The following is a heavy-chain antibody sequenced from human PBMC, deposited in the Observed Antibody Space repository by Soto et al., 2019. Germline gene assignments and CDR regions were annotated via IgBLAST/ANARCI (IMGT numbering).Heavy chain of an antibody. Sequence: QVQLVQSGAEVRKPGASVTVSCRSSGDSFNDYYIHWVRQAPGQGFEWMGWINPNGGVTKYAQKFQGWVSMPRDESLGTVYMQLSRLRSDDPAVYYCARESGGATATLAYYYFYMDVWGTGTTVTVSS. V-gene: IGHV1-2*04. CDR3: ARESGGATATLAYYYFYMDV. D-gene: IGHD5-12*01. J-gene: IGHJ6*03. CDR1: GDSFNDYY. CDR2: INPNGGVT.